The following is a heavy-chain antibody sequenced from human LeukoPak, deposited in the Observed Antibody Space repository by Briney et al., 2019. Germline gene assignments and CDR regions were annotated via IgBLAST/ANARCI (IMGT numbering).Heavy chain of an antibody. V-gene: IGHV3-23*01. CDR2: FSGSGGST. J-gene: IGHJ4*02. CDR3: AAGGALDY. Sequence: GGSLRLSCTASGFTFSSYAMIWVRQPPGKGLEWVSAFSGSGGSTCYADSVKGRFTISRNNSKNTLYLQMNSLRAEDTAVYYCAAGGALDYWGQGTLVTVSS. CDR1: GFTFSSYA. D-gene: IGHD3-10*01.